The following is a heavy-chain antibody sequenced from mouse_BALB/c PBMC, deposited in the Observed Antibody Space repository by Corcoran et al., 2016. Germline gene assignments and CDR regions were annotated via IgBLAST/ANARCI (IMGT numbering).Heavy chain of an antibody. J-gene: IGHJ3*01. CDR3: ARRGYGGSSAWFAY. CDR2: IDPANGNT. Sequence: EVQLQQSGAELVKPGASVKLSCTASGFNIKDTYMHWVKQRPEQGLEWIGRIDPANGNTKYDPKFQGKATITADTSSNTAYLQLSSLTSEDTAVYYCARRGYGGSSAWFAYWGLGTLVTVSA. D-gene: IGHD1-1*01. CDR1: GFNIKDTY. V-gene: IGHV14-3*02.